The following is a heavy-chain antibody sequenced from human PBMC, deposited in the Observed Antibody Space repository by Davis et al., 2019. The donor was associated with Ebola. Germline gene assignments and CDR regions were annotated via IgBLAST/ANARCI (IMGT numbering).Heavy chain of an antibody. Sequence: GESLKISCLASHYDVGSNFLSWVRQAPGRGPEWVANINGAAWSTSYADSVKGRFTISRDNSKNMLYLQMDSLRIEDTAQYFCAGDPNWESGSWGQGTPVSVSS. CDR3: AGDPNWESGS. J-gene: IGHJ5*02. CDR2: INGAAWST. V-gene: IGHV3-23*01. CDR1: HYDVGSNF. D-gene: IGHD1-1*01.